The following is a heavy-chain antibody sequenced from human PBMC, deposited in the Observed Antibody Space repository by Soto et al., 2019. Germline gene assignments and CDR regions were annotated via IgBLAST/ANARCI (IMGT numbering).Heavy chain of an antibody. Sequence: LETLSLTCTVSGGSISSYYWSWIRQPPGKGLEWIGYIYYSGSTNYNPSLKSRVTISVDTSKNQFSLKLSSVTAADTAVYYCARGDVVDTAMVWNYWGQGTLVTVSS. J-gene: IGHJ4*02. CDR3: ARGDVVDTAMVWNY. V-gene: IGHV4-59*01. CDR1: GGSISSYY. CDR2: IYYSGST. D-gene: IGHD5-18*01.